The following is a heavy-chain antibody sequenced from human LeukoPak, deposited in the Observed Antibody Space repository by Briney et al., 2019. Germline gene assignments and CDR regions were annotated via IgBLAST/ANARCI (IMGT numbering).Heavy chain of an antibody. V-gene: IGHV3-7*01. D-gene: IGHD4/OR15-4a*01. Sequence: GESLKISCAASGFTFSTYWMTWVPQAPGKGLEWVANIKTDGSQTYYLDSVKGRFTISRDNAKNFLSLQLGSLRADDTGVYYCARASMGGRDYHLDSWGQGTLVTVSS. CDR2: IKTDGSQT. CDR3: ARASMGGRDYHLDS. CDR1: GFTFSTYW. J-gene: IGHJ4*02.